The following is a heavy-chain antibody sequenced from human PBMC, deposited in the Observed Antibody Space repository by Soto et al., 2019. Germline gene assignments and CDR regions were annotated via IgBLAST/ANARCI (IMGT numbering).Heavy chain of an antibody. J-gene: IGHJ6*02. CDR3: ATGPRRLPLYYYYYGMDV. CDR1: GYTLTELS. V-gene: IGHV1-24*01. D-gene: IGHD2-21*02. CDR2: FDPEDGET. Sequence: ASVKVSCKVSGYTLTELSMHWVRQAPGKGLEWMGGFDPEDGETIYAQKFQGRVTMTEDTSTDTAYMELSSLRSEDTAVYYCATGPRRLPLYYYYYGMDVWGQGTTVTVSS.